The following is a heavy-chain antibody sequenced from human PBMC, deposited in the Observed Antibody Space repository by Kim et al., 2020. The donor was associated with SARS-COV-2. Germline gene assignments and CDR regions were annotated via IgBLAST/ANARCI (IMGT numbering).Heavy chain of an antibody. V-gene: IGHV4-39*01. CDR1: GGSISSSSYY. CDR2: IYYSGST. D-gene: IGHD6-19*01. J-gene: IGHJ4*02. Sequence: SETLSLTCTVSGGSISSSSYYWGWIRQPPGKGLEWIGSIYYSGSTYYNPSLKSRVTISVDTSKNQFSLKLSSVTAADTAVYYCARSPGGAVAGHYYFDYWGQGTLVTVSS. CDR3: ARSPGGAVAGHYYFDY.